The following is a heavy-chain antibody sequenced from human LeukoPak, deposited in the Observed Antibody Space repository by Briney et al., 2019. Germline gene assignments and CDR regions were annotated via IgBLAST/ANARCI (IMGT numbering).Heavy chain of an antibody. CDR3: ARASTSITIFGVVIEGNWFDP. CDR1: GGTFSSYA. J-gene: IGHJ5*02. D-gene: IGHD3-3*01. V-gene: IGHV1-69*13. CDR2: IIPIFGTA. Sequence: ASVKVSCKASGGTFSSYAISWVRQAPGQGLEWMGGIIPIFGTANYAQKFQGRVTITADESTSIAYMELSSLRSEDTAVYYCARASTSITIFGVVIEGNWFDPWGQGTLVTVSS.